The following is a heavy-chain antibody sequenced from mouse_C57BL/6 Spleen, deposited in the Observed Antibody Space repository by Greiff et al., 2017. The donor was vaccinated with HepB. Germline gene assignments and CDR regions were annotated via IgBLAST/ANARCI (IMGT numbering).Heavy chain of an antibody. Sequence: VKLVESGPELVKPGASVKISCKASGYAFSSSWMNWVKQRPGKGLEWIGRIYPGDGDTNYNGKFKGKATLTADKSSSTAYMHLSSLTSEDSAVYFCARISSYYYGDYWGQGTTLTVSS. CDR3: ARISSYYYGDY. CDR1: GYAFSSSW. D-gene: IGHD1-1*01. V-gene: IGHV1-82*01. CDR2: IYPGDGDT. J-gene: IGHJ2*01.